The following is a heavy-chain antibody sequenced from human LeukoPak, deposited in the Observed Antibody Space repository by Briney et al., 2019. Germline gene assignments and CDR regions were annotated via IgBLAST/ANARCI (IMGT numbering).Heavy chain of an antibody. V-gene: IGHV3-20*01. CDR1: GFTFDDYG. CDR2: INWNGGST. D-gene: IGHD3-22*01. J-gene: IGHJ4*02. Sequence: GGSLRLSCAASGFTFDDYGMSWVRQAPGKGLEWVSGINWNGGSTGYADSVKGRFTISRDNAKNSLYPQMNSLRAEDTALYHCARGGGFYYDSSGYLPDYWGQGTLVTVSS. CDR3: ARGGGFYYDSSGYLPDY.